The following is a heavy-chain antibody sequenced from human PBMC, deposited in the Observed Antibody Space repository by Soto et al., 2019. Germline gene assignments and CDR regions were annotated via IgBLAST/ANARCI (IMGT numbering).Heavy chain of an antibody. CDR2: IKSKTGGVTT. CDR1: GFTFNNAW. CDR3: TTDFSSGWFFAH. Sequence: GGSLRLSCAASGFTFNNAWMNWVRQAPGKGLEWVGRIKSKTGGVTTDYAAPVKGRFIISRDDSKNMLYLQMNSLKTEDTAVYYCTTDFSSGWFFAHWGQGTLVTVSS. V-gene: IGHV3-15*07. J-gene: IGHJ4*01. D-gene: IGHD6-19*01.